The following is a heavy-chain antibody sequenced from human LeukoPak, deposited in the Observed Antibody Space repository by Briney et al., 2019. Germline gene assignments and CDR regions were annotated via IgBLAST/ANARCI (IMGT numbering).Heavy chain of an antibody. CDR1: GFTVSTNH. D-gene: IGHD3-22*01. Sequence: GGSLRLSCAASGFTVSTNHMRWVRQAPGKGLEWVSIIYSGDSTYYADSVKGRFTISRDNSKNTLYLQMNSLRAEDTAVYYCAREYYYDSSGHYYFDYWGQGILVTVSS. V-gene: IGHV3-66*02. J-gene: IGHJ4*02. CDR3: AREYYYDSSGHYYFDY. CDR2: IYSGDST.